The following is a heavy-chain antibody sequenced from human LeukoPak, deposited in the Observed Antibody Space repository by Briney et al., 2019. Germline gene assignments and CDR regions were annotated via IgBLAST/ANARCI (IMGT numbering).Heavy chain of an antibody. CDR1: GYNFLSFW. CDR3: ATGRAGFHGYENFDY. D-gene: IGHD5-12*01. V-gene: IGHV5-51*01. J-gene: IGHJ4*02. Sequence: GESLKISCKVSGYNFLSFWIGWVRQTPGKGLQWMGIIYPDDSDSRYSPSLQGQVTISVDESNMTAYLQWTSLKVSDTGLYYCATGRAGFHGYENFDYWGQGTLVAVSS. CDR2: IYPDDSDS.